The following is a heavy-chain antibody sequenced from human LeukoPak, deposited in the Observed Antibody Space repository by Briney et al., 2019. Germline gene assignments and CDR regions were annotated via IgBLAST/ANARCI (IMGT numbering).Heavy chain of an antibody. CDR3: ARQQGLQYYYGMDV. D-gene: IGHD4-11*01. J-gene: IGHJ6*02. Sequence: SETLSLTCTVSGGSISSYYWSWIRQPPGKGLGWIGYIYYSGSTNYNPSLKSRVAISVDTSKNQFSLKLSSVTAADTAVYYCARQQGLQYYYGMDVWGQGTTVTVSS. CDR1: GGSISSYY. CDR2: IYYSGST. V-gene: IGHV4-59*08.